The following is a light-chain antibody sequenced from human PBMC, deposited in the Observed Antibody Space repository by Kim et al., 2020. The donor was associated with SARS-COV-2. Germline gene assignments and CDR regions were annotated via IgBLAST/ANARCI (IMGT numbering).Light chain of an antibody. V-gene: IGKV1-39*01. Sequence: DIQMTQSPSSLSASVGDRVTITCRASQTVSNYLNWYQQKPGKAPKLLIYAASTLQSGVPSRFSGSGSGTDFTLAISRLQLEDFATYFCQQSYSAPRTFGQGTKVDIK. CDR3: QQSYSAPRT. J-gene: IGKJ1*01. CDR1: QTVSNY. CDR2: AAS.